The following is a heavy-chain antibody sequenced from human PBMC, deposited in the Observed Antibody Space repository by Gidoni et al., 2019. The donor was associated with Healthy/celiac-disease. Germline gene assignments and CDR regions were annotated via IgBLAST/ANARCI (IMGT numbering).Heavy chain of an antibody. Sequence: QVQLVESGGGVVQPGRSLRLSCAASGFTFSSYAMTWVRQAPGKGLEWVAVISYDGSNKYYADSVKGRFTISRDNSKNTLYLQMNSLRAEDTAVYYCARDDCSSTSCYSRADTLFDYWGQGTLVTVSS. CDR3: ARDDCSSTSCYSRADTLFDY. CDR1: GFTFSSYA. V-gene: IGHV3-30*01. D-gene: IGHD2-2*01. J-gene: IGHJ4*02. CDR2: ISYDGSNK.